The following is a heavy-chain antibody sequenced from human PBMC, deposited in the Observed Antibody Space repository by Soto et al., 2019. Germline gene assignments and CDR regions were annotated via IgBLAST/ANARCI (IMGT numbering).Heavy chain of an antibody. CDR1: GGTFSSYA. CDR2: IIPIFGTA. Sequence: GASVKVSCKASGGTFSSYAISWVRQAPGQGLEWMGGIIPIFGTANYAQKFQGRVTITADESTSTAYMELSSLRSEDTAVYYCARAMDSRPLFFDYWGQGTLVTVSS. CDR3: ARAMDSRPLFFDY. J-gene: IGHJ4*02. V-gene: IGHV1-69*13. D-gene: IGHD3-10*01.